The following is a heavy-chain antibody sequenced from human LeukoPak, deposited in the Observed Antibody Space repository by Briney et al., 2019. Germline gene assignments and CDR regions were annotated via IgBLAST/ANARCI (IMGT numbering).Heavy chain of an antibody. Sequence: PGGSLRLSCAASGFTFGSFGMHWVRQAPGKGLEWVAVIWYDGSNKYYADSVKGRFTTSRDNSKNTLYLQMNSLRVEDTAVYYCARSGGYYFDYWGQGTLVTVSS. V-gene: IGHV3-33*01. D-gene: IGHD2-15*01. CDR1: GFTFGSFG. CDR3: ARSGGYYFDY. J-gene: IGHJ4*02. CDR2: IWYDGSNK.